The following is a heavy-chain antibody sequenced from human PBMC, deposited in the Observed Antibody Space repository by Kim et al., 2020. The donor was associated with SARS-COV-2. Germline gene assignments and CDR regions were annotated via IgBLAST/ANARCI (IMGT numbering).Heavy chain of an antibody. J-gene: IGHJ5*01. V-gene: IGHV3-20*04. CDR1: GYTFDAFG. CDR3: TRGYIGGSFDS. Sequence: GGSLRLSCAASGYTFDAFGMSWVRQAPGKGLEWVSGIKKNGGTTGYADSVKGRFTISRDNAKNSLYLQMNSLRVEDTALYYCTRGYIGGSFDSGGHGA. D-gene: IGHD6-19*01. CDR2: IKKNGGTT.